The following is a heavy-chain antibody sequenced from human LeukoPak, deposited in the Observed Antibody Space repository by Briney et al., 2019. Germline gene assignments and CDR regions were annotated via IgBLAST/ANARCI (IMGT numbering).Heavy chain of an antibody. CDR3: ARGKTIGYSSSWYGRGVFDI. CDR2: INHSGST. CDR1: GGSFSGYY. J-gene: IGHJ3*02. D-gene: IGHD6-13*01. Sequence: SETLPLTCAVYGGSFSGYYWSWIRQPPGKGLEWIGEINHSGSTNYNPSLKSRVTISVDTSKNQFSLKLSSVTAADTAVYYCARGKTIGYSSSWYGRGVFDIWGQGTMVTVSS. V-gene: IGHV4-34*01.